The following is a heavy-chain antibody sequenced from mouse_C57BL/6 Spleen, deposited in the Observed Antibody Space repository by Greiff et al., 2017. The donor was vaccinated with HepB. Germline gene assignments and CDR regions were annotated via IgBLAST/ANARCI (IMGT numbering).Heavy chain of an antibody. CDR2: ISSGSSTI. J-gene: IGHJ3*01. V-gene: IGHV5-17*01. CDR1: GFTFSDYG. Sequence: EVKLVESGGGLVKPGGSLKLSCAASGFTFSDYGMHWVRQAPEKGLEWVAYISSGSSTIYYADTVKGRFTLSRDNAKNTLFLQMTSLRSEDTAMYYCARPPGFAYWGQGTLVTVSA. CDR3: ARPPGFAY.